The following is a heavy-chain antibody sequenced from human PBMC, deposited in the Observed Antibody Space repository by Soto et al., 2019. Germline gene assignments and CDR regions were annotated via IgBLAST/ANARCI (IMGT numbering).Heavy chain of an antibody. V-gene: IGHV3-21*01. D-gene: IGHD2-2*01. J-gene: IGHJ4*02. CDR3: AREDSIIIPAVSDF. CDR2: ISKSDYT. Sequence: LRLSCTVSGFAFNNYGINWVRQAPGKGLEWVSSISKSDYTYYSDSVKGRFTISRDNAKNSVSLQMSTLRVEDTAVYYCAREDSIIIPAVSDFWGQGTLVTVSS. CDR1: GFAFNNYG.